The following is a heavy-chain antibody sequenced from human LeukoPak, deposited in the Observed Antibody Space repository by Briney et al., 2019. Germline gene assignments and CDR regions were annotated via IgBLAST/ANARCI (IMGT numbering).Heavy chain of an antibody. CDR1: GFTFSSYA. Sequence: PGGSLRLSCAASGFTFSSYAMSWVRQAPGKGLEWVSAISGSGGSTYCADSVKGRFTISRDNSKNTLYLQMNSLRAEDTAVYYCAKVPDFWSGYYVNYWGQGTLVTVSS. V-gene: IGHV3-23*01. CDR2: ISGSGGST. CDR3: AKVPDFWSGYYVNY. D-gene: IGHD3-3*01. J-gene: IGHJ4*02.